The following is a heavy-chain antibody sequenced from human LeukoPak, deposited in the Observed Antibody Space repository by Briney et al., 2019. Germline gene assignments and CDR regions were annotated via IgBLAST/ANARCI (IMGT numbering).Heavy chain of an antibody. D-gene: IGHD2-2*02. Sequence: ASVKVSCKASGYTFTGYYMHWVRQAPGQGLEWMGWINPNSGGTNYAQKFQGRVTMTRDTSISTAYMELSRLRSDDTAVYYCARDLCSSTSCYKNYYYMDVWGKGTTVTVSS. CDR3: ARDLCSSTSCYKNYYYMDV. J-gene: IGHJ6*03. V-gene: IGHV1-2*02. CDR2: INPNSGGT. CDR1: GYTFTGYY.